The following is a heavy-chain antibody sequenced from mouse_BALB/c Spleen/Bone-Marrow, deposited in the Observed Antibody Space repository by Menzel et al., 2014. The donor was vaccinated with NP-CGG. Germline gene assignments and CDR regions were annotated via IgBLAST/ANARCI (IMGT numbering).Heavy chain of an antibody. V-gene: IGHV3-2*02. D-gene: IGHD2-4*01. CDR1: GYSITSDYA. J-gene: IGHJ2*01. Sequence: EVKLMESGPGLVKPSQSLSLTCTVTGYSITSDYAWNWIRQFPENKLEWMGYISCSGSTSYNPSLKSRISITRDTSKNQFFLQLNSVTTEDTATYYCAKYDYDVGYFDYWGQGTTLTVSS. CDR2: ISCSGST. CDR3: AKYDYDVGYFDY.